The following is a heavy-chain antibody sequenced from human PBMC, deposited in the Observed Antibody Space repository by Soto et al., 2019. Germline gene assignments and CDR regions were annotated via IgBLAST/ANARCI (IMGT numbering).Heavy chain of an antibody. CDR1: GYSFTSYW. V-gene: IGHV5-10-1*01. D-gene: IGHD2-15*01. Sequence: PGESLKISCKGSGYSFTSYWISWVRQMPGKGLEWMERIDPSDSYTNYSPSFQGHVTISADKSISTAYLQWSSLKASDTAMYYCARQDCSGGSCYSAGPVDYWGQGTLVTVSS. J-gene: IGHJ4*02. CDR3: ARQDCSGGSCYSAGPVDY. CDR2: IDPSDSYT.